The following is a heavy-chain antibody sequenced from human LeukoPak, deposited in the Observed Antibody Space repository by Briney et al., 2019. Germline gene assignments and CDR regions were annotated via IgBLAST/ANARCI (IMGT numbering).Heavy chain of an antibody. V-gene: IGHV4-34*01. CDR1: GGSFSGYY. J-gene: IGHJ4*02. CDR2: INHSGST. Sequence: SETLSLTCAVYGGSFSGYYWSWIRQPPGKGLEWIGEINHSGSTNYNPSLKSRVTISVDTSKNQFPLKLSSVTAADTAVYYCARGRYSSGWPFDYWGQGTLVTVSS. CDR3: ARGRYSSGWPFDY. D-gene: IGHD6-19*01.